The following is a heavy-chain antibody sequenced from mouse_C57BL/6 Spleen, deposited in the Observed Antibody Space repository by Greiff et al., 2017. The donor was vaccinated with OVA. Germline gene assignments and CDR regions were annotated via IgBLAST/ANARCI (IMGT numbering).Heavy chain of an antibody. CDR2: IRSKSNNYAT. Sequence: EVKLMESGGGLVQPKGSLKLSCAASGFSFNTYAMNWVRQAPGKGLEWVARIRSKSNNYATYYADSVKDRFTISRDDSESMLYLQMNNLKTEDTAMYYCVRDYYGSSWDYFDYWGQGTTLTVSS. D-gene: IGHD1-1*01. V-gene: IGHV10-1*01. CDR1: GFSFNTYA. J-gene: IGHJ2*01. CDR3: VRDYYGSSWDYFDY.